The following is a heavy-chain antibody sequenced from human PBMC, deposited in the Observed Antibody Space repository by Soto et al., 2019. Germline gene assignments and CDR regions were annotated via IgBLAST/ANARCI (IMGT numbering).Heavy chain of an antibody. CDR1: GGSISSYY. Sequence: TSETLSLTCTVSGGSISSYYWSWIRQPPGKGLEWIGYIYYSGSTNYNPSIKSRVTISVDTSKNQFSLKLSSVTAADTAVYYCARHSLPVYGSSWYFDYWGQGTLVTVSS. D-gene: IGHD6-13*01. J-gene: IGHJ4*02. CDR3: ARHSLPVYGSSWYFDY. V-gene: IGHV4-59*08. CDR2: IYYSGST.